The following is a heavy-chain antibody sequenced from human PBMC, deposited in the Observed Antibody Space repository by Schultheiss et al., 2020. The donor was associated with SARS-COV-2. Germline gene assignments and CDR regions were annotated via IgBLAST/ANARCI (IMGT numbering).Heavy chain of an antibody. CDR1: GFTFSSYA. Sequence: GSLRLSCAASGFTFSSYAMSWVRQAPGKGLEWVSAISGSGGSTYYADSVKGRFTISRDNSKNTLYLQMNSLRAEDTAVYYCAKDRQGFLEWLQSLYFDYWGQGTLVTVSS. J-gene: IGHJ4*02. CDR3: AKDRQGFLEWLQSLYFDY. D-gene: IGHD3-3*01. CDR2: ISGSGGST. V-gene: IGHV3-23*01.